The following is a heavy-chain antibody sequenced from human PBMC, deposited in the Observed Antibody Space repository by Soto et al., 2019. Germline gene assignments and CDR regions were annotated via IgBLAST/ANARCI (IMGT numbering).Heavy chain of an antibody. CDR2: ISGGGPPT. D-gene: IGHD6-25*01. CDR3: AIRTYSTGWYYLDL. Sequence: EVQMLESGGGLVQPGGSLRLSCTGSGFTFSSYGMSWVRQATGKGLEWVSGISGGGPPTYYADSVRGRFTISRDNSKNTLYLQMNSLRAEDTAVYYCAIRTYSTGWYYLDLWGRGTLVTVSA. V-gene: IGHV3-23*01. CDR1: GFTFSSYG. J-gene: IGHJ4*02.